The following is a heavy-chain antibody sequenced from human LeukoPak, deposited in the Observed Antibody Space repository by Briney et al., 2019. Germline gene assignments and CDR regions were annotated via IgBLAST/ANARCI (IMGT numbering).Heavy chain of an antibody. V-gene: IGHV3-7*01. Sequence: GGSLRLSCAASGFSFTTYWMGWVRQAPGKGLEWVANINQDESSQYYVDAVKGRFTISRDNAKNSLYLQMNSLRAEDTAVYYCAREPTPFGSGSYPPTGGGYYYMDVWGKGTTVTISS. CDR2: INQDESSQ. CDR3: AREPTPFGSGSYPPTGGGYYYMDV. J-gene: IGHJ6*03. CDR1: GFSFTTYW. D-gene: IGHD3-10*01.